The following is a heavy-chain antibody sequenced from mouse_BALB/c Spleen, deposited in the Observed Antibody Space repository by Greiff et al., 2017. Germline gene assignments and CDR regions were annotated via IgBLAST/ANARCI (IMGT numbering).Heavy chain of an antibody. V-gene: IGHV5-6*01. CDR1: GFTFSSYG. J-gene: IGHJ2*01. Sequence: EVQGVESGGDLVKPGGSLKLSCAASGFTFSSYGMSWVRQTPDKRLEWVATISSGGSYTYYPDSVKGRFTISRDNAKNTLYLQMSSLKSEDTAMYYCARHNYGNYVGFDYWGQGTTLTVSS. D-gene: IGHD2-1*01. CDR2: ISSGGSYT. CDR3: ARHNYGNYVGFDY.